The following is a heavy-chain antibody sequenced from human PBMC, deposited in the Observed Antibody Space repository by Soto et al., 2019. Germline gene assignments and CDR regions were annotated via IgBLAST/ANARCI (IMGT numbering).Heavy chain of an antibody. CDR2: INPNSGAT. V-gene: IGHV1-2*02. Sequence: ASVKVSCKAFGYTVTGYFMHCVRQAPGQGLEWLGWINPNSGATKYAQKFQGRVTLTRDTSINTAYMEMSMLRSDDTAVYYCARGGGTILAPLPWGQGTLVTVSS. D-gene: IGHD3-3*01. CDR1: GYTVTGYF. J-gene: IGHJ5*02. CDR3: ARGGGTILAPLP.